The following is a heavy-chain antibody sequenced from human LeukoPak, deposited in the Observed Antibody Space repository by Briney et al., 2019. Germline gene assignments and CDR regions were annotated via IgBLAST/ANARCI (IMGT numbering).Heavy chain of an antibody. D-gene: IGHD3-10*01. CDR1: GGSFSGYY. CDR2: INHSGST. CDR3: ARLRVRALVYYYYYMDV. V-gene: IGHV4-34*01. J-gene: IGHJ6*03. Sequence: SETLSLTCAVYGGSFSGYYWSWIRQPPGKGLEWIGEINHSGSTNYNPSLKSRVTISVDTSKNQFSLKLSSVTAADTAVYYCARLRVRALVYYYYYMDVWGKGTTVTISS.